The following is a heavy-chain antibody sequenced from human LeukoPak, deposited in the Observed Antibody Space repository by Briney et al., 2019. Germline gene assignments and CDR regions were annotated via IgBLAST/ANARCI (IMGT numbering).Heavy chain of an antibody. J-gene: IGHJ6*02. CDR1: GYTFTSYG. Sequence: ASVKVSCKASGYTFTSYGISWVRQAPGQGLEWMGWISAYNGNTNYAQKLQGRVTMTTYTSTSTAYMELRSLRSDDTAVYYCARGAVAGNYYYYYGMDVWGQGTTVTVSS. D-gene: IGHD6-19*01. V-gene: IGHV1-18*01. CDR3: ARGAVAGNYYYYYGMDV. CDR2: ISAYNGNT.